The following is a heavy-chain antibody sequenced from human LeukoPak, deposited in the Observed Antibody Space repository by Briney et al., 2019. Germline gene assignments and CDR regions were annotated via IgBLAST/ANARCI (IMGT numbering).Heavy chain of an antibody. CDR3: ARGRQIVVVPAARGSGAFDI. D-gene: IGHD2-2*01. V-gene: IGHV4-34*01. CDR1: GGSISSYY. CDR2: INHSGST. Sequence: SETLSLTCTVSGGSISSYYWSWIRQPPGKGLEWIGEINHSGSTNYNPSLKSRVTISVDTSKNQFSLKLSSVTAADTAVYYCARGRQIVVVPAARGSGAFDIWGQGTMVTVSS. J-gene: IGHJ3*02.